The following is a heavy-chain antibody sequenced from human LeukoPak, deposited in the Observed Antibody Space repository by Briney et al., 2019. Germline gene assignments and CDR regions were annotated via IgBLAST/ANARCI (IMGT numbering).Heavy chain of an antibody. CDR2: IHYSGRT. Sequence: PSETLSLTCSVSGGSINGDYWSWIRQTPGKGLEWIGYIHYSGRTSYNPSLKSRVTISVDTSKNQFSLRLASVTAADTAVYYCAKETVEVPADDWFGPWGQGTLVTVSS. V-gene: IGHV4-59*01. J-gene: IGHJ5*02. CDR3: AKETVEVPADDWFGP. CDR1: GGSINGDY. D-gene: IGHD2-21*02.